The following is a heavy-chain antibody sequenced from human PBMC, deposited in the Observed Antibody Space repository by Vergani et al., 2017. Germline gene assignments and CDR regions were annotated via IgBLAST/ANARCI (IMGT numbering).Heavy chain of an antibody. V-gene: IGHV3-30*02. Sequence: QMQLVESGGGVVQPGGSLRLSCVASGFSFSTYGMNWVRQTPGKGLEWVAFIRYDGTTKYSADSVKGRFSISRDNSKNTLYLQMNSLRGDDTAVYYCAKDDSVARGSFYGKFDLWGQGILVTISS. CDR1: GFSFSTYG. CDR3: AKDDSVARGSFYGKFDL. D-gene: IGHD1-26*01. CDR2: IRYDGTTK. J-gene: IGHJ4*02.